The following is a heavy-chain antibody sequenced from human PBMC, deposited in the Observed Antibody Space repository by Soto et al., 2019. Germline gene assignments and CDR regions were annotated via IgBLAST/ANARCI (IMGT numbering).Heavy chain of an antibody. Sequence: PSETLSLTCTVSDGSINSYFWTWIRQPPGKGLEWIGYVHYSGSTDHNPSLKSRVNMSVDTSNNRFSLKLSSVTAADTAVYYCARMNQLAPKRNAFDIWGQGTMVTVSS. D-gene: IGHD1-1*01. CDR3: ARMNQLAPKRNAFDI. CDR2: VHYSGST. J-gene: IGHJ3*02. V-gene: IGHV4-59*01. CDR1: DGSINSYF.